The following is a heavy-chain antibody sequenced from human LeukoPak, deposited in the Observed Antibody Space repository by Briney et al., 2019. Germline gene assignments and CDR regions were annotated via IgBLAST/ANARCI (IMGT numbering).Heavy chain of an antibody. V-gene: IGHV3-21*03. CDR1: GFTFSSYS. D-gene: IGHD6-13*01. J-gene: IGHJ5*02. CDR2: ISSSSSYI. Sequence: PGGSLRLSCAASGFTFSSYSMNWVRQAPGKGLEWVSAISSSSSYIYYADSVKGRFTISRDNAKNSLYLQMNSLKTEDTAVYYCTTEEVGYSSSSNWFDPWGQGTLVTVSS. CDR3: TTEEVGYSSSSNWFDP.